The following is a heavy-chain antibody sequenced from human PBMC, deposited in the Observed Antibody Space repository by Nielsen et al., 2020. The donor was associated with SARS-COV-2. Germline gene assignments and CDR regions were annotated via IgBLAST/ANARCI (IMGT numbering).Heavy chain of an antibody. J-gene: IGHJ6*03. Sequence: GESLKISCAASGFTFSSYSMNWVRQAPGKGLEWVSYISSSSSTIYYADSVKGRFTISRDNAKNSLYLQMNSLRAEDTAVYYCARDVRDFAYINYYYYYMDVWGKGTTVTVSS. V-gene: IGHV3-48*01. D-gene: IGHD3-16*01. CDR3: ARDVRDFAYINYYYYYMDV. CDR1: GFTFSSYS. CDR2: ISSSSSTI.